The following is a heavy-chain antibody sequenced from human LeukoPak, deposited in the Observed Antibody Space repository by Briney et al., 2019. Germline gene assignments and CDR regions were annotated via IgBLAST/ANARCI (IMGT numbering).Heavy chain of an antibody. D-gene: IGHD2-21*01. CDR1: GDSLSSGDYS. CDR2: IYHSGST. J-gene: IGHJ6*02. Sequence: PSQTLSLTCAVSGDSLSSGDYSWSWIRQPPGKGLEWIVYIYHSGSTYYNPSLKSRVTISVDGSTNQFSLRLSSVTAADTAVYYCARGGVIAASPGHYGMDVWGQGNTVRVSS. CDR3: ARGGVIAASPGHYGMDV. V-gene: IGHV4-30-2*01.